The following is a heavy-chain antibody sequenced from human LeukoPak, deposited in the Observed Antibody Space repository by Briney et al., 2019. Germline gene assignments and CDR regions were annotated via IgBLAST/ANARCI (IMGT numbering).Heavy chain of an antibody. V-gene: IGHV1-69*13. J-gene: IGHJ3*02. CDR3: ARSYYDSSGYYYAGYAFDI. CDR1: GGTFSSYA. D-gene: IGHD3-22*01. CDR2: IIPIFGTA. Sequence: SVKVSCKASGGTFSSYAISWVRQAPGQGLEWMGGIIPIFGTANYAQKFQGRVTITADESTSTAYMELSSLRSEDTAVYYCARSYYDSSGYYYAGYAFDIWGQGTMVPVSS.